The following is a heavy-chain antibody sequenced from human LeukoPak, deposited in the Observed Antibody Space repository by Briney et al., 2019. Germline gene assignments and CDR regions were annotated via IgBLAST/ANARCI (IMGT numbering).Heavy chain of an antibody. CDR1: VYTFTGYY. J-gene: IGHJ4*02. CDR3: ARMYYGFWSGPSGYFDY. D-gene: IGHD3-3*01. CDR2: INPNSGGT. Sequence: ASVKLSCEASVYTFTGYYMHCVRQAPGQGLKWMGWINPNSGGTKYTQKFQARVTMTRDTSVSTAYMELSRLRSDDRAVYYWARMYYGFWSGPSGYFDYWGQGTLVTVSS. V-gene: IGHV1-2*02.